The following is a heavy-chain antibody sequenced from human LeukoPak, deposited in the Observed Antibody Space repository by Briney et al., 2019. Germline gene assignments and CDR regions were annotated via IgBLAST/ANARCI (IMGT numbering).Heavy chain of an antibody. CDR2: IVVGSGNT. J-gene: IGHJ4*02. D-gene: IGHD6-6*01. CDR1: GFTFTSSA. Sequence: ASVKVSCKASGFTFTSSAMQWVRQARGQRLEWIGWIVVGSGNTNYAQKFQERVTITRDMSTSTAYMELSSLRSEDTAVYYCARGRSSAPWYFDYWGQGTLVTVSS. V-gene: IGHV1-58*02. CDR3: ARGRSSAPWYFDY.